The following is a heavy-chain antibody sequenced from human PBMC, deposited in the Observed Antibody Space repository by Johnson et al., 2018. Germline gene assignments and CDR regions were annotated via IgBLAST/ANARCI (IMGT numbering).Heavy chain of an antibody. CDR2: IYYSGRT. J-gene: IGHJ6*03. D-gene: IGHD1-7*01. Sequence: QVQLQESGPGLVKPSETLSLTCTVSGGSISSYYWSWIRQPPGKGLEWIGYIYYSGRTNYNPSLKSRVNISVDTSKNQFSLKLSSVTAAHTAVYYCASRTQDYMDVWGKGTTVTFSS. V-gene: IGHV4-59*01. CDR3: ASRTQDYMDV. CDR1: GGSISSYY.